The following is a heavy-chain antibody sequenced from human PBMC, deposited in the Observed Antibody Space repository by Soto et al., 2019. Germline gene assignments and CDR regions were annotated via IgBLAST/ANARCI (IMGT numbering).Heavy chain of an antibody. CDR2: IDWDDDK. CDR3: ARIFRVDSPNYYYYYYMDV. V-gene: IGHV2-70*11. D-gene: IGHD2-15*01. CDR1: GVSLSTSGMC. J-gene: IGHJ6*03. Sequence: SGPTLVNGTQTLTVTCTFSGVSLSTSGMCVSWIRQPPGKALEWLARIDWDDDKYYSTSLKTRLTISKDTSKNQVVLTMTNMDPVDTATYYCARIFRVDSPNYYYYYYMDVWGKGTTVTVSS.